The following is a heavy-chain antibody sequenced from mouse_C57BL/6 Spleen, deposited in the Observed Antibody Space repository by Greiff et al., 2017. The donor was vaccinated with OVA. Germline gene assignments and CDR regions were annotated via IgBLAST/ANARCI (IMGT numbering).Heavy chain of an antibody. CDR1: GYTFTNYW. V-gene: IGHV1-63*01. Sequence: QVHVKQSGAELVRPGTSVKMSCKASGYTFTNYWIGWAKQRPGHGLEWIGDIYPGGGYTNYNEKFKGKATLTADKSSSTAYMQFSSLTSEDSAIYYCARSRDDYAMDYWGQGTSVTVSS. D-gene: IGHD3-3*01. CDR3: ARSRDDYAMDY. CDR2: IYPGGGYT. J-gene: IGHJ4*01.